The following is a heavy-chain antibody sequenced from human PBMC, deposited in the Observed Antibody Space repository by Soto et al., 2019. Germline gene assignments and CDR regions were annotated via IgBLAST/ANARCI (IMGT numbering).Heavy chain of an antibody. V-gene: IGHV4-59*08. CDR3: ARHNYGSGSTYFDY. D-gene: IGHD3-10*01. CDR2: IYYSGST. CDR1: GGCRSRYY. Sequence: MLSQKYRVGGGCRSRYYWNWLRQHPGKGLEWIGYIYYSGSTNYNPSLKSRVTISVDTSKNQFSLKLNSMTAADTAVYYCARHNYGSGSTYFDYWGQGTLVTVSS. J-gene: IGHJ4*02.